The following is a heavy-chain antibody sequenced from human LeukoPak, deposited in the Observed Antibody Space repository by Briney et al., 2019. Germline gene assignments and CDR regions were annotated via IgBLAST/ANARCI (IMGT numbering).Heavy chain of an antibody. CDR3: AKGTTGTTGGWFDP. D-gene: IGHD1-1*01. CDR1: GFTFDDYA. Sequence: QPGRSLRLSCAPSGFTFDDYAMHWVRQAPRKSLEWVSGISWNSGNIGYADSVKGRFTISRDNAKNSLYLRMTSLRAEDMALYYCAKGTTGTTGGWFDPWGQGTLVTVSS. J-gene: IGHJ5*02. CDR2: ISWNSGNI. V-gene: IGHV3-9*03.